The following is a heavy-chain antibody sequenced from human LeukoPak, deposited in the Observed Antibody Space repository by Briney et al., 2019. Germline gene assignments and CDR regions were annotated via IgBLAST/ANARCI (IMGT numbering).Heavy chain of an antibody. V-gene: IGHV4-4*07. CDR3: ASGGYCSSTSCYGLDAFDI. CDR2: IYTSGST. CDR1: GDSISSYY. J-gene: IGHJ3*02. Sequence: SETLSLTCTVSGDSISSYYWSWIRQPAGKGLEWIGRIYTSGSTNYNPSLKSRVTMSVDTSKNQFSLKLSSVTAADTAVYYCASGGYCSSTSCYGLDAFDIWGQGTMVTVSS. D-gene: IGHD2-2*01.